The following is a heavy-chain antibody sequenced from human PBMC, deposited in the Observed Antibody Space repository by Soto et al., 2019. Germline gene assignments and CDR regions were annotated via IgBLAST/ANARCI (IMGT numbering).Heavy chain of an antibody. CDR3: ARGEHYDSSAPGGY. CDR1: GFSFSSYS. V-gene: IGHV3-21*01. Sequence: PGGSLRLSCAASGFSFSSYSMNWVRQAPGKGLEWVSSISSSSSYIYYADSVKGRFTISRDNAKNSLYLQMNSLRAEDTAVYYCARGEHYDSSAPGGYWGQGTLVTVSS. J-gene: IGHJ4*02. CDR2: ISSSSSYI. D-gene: IGHD3-22*01.